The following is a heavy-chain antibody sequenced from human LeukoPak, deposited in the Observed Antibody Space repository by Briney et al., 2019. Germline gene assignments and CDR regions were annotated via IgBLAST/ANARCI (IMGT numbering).Heavy chain of an antibody. D-gene: IGHD2-2*01. V-gene: IGHV3-30*18. CDR1: GFIFSNYG. CDR3: AKFGLGEDCSRTSCPNDSHKYMVA. CDR2: ASYDGSNK. Sequence: GGSLRLSCAASGFIFSNYGMHWVRQAPGKGLEWVAVASYDGSNKYYADSVKGRFTIARDTSKNTLYLQMNSLRPEDTAIYYCAKFGLGEDCSRTSCPNDSHKYMVAWGKGNTVTVSS. J-gene: IGHJ6*03.